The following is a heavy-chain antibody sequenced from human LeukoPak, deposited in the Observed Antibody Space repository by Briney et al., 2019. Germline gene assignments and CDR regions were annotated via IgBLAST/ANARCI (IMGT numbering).Heavy chain of an antibody. V-gene: IGHV1-69*05. CDR1: GGTFSSYA. CDR3: ARGRGYCSSTSCYDYYYYYYMDV. J-gene: IGHJ6*03. CDR2: IIPIFGTA. Sequence: ASVKVSCKASGGTFSSYAISWVRQAPGQGLEWMGGIIPIFGTANYAQKFQGRVTITTDESTSTAYMELSSLRSEDTAVYYCARGRGYCSSTSCYDYYYYYYMDVWGKGTTVTVSS. D-gene: IGHD2-2*01.